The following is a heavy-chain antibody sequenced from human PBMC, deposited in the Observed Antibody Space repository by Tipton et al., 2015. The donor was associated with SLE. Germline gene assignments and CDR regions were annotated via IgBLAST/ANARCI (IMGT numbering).Heavy chain of an antibody. CDR2: TTHSGKT. J-gene: IGHJ3*02. CDR1: RGSFSGYY. CDR3: AQAHLWGSYRYASDI. V-gene: IGHV4-34*01. D-gene: IGHD3-16*02. Sequence: TLSLTCAVYRGSFSGYYWSWIRRPPGKGLEWIGETTHSGKTNYNPSLKSRVTISVDTSKNQFSLKLSSVTAADTAVYYCAQAHLWGSYRYASDIWGQGTMVTVSS.